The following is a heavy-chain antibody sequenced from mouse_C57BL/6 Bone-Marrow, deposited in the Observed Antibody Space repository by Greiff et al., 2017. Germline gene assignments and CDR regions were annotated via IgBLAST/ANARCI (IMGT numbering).Heavy chain of an antibody. CDR3: ARHGYDYAWFAY. D-gene: IGHD2-4*01. CDR2: ISSGGSYT. J-gene: IGHJ3*01. V-gene: IGHV5-6*01. CDR1: GFTFSSYG. Sequence: EVHLVESGGDLVKPGGSLKLSCAASGFTFSSYGMSWVRQTPDKRLEWVATISSGGSYTYYPDSVKGRFTLSRDTAKNTLYLQMSSLKSEDTAMYYCARHGYDYAWFAYWGQGTLVTVSA.